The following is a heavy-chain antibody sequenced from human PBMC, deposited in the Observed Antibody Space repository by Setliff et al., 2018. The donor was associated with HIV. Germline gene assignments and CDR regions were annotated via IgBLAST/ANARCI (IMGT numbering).Heavy chain of an antibody. Sequence: PSETLSLTCSVSGGSISSGSYYWTWIRQPAGKGPEWIGHIYTNGYTNYNPSLKSRVTISVDTSKNQFSLRLTSVTAADTAVYYCARAPPGIQNDAFDVWGQGTMGTVSS. CDR1: GGSISSGSYY. CDR3: ARAPPGIQNDAFDV. V-gene: IGHV4-61*09. J-gene: IGHJ3*01. CDR2: IYTNGYT.